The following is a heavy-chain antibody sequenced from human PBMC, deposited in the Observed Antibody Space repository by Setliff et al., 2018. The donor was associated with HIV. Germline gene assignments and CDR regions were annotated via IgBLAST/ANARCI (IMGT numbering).Heavy chain of an antibody. CDR1: GFSFGSFA. Sequence: GGSLRLSCAASGFSFGSFAMSWVRKAPGKGLEWVAFIRSDETNKYYSDSVKGRFTISRDTSKNTLFLQINSLRPEDTAVYYCARISVASRYNSDMDVWGKGTTVTVSS. CDR3: ARISVASRYNSDMDV. J-gene: IGHJ6*03. CDR2: IRSDETNK. V-gene: IGHV3-30*02. D-gene: IGHD5-12*01.